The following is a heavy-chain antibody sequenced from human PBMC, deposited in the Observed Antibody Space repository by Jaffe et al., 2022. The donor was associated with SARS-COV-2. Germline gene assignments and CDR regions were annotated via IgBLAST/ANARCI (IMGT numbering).Heavy chain of an antibody. CDR2: IYYSGST. J-gene: IGHJ5*02. D-gene: IGHD1-26*01. V-gene: IGHV4-39*01. CDR3: ARHVGSYWSRREANWFDP. Sequence: QLQLQESGPGLVKPSETLSLTCTVSGGSISSSIYYWGWIRQPPGKGLEWIGSIYYSGSTYYNPSLKSRVTISVDTSKNHFSLTLSSVTAADTAVYYCARHVGSYWSRREANWFDPWGQGTLVTVSS. CDR1: GGSISSSIYY.